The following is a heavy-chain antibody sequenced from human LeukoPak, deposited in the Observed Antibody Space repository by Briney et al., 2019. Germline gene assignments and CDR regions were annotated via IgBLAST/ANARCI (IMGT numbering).Heavy chain of an antibody. J-gene: IGHJ4*02. V-gene: IGHV4-59*01. CDR2: IYYSGST. D-gene: IGHD6-19*01. Sequence: SETLSLTCTVSGGSISSYYWSWIRQPPGKGLEWIGYIYYSGSTNYNPSLKSRVTISVDTSKNQFSPKLSSVTAADTAVYYCARGAGYSSGWYDFDYWGQGTLVTVSS. CDR1: GGSISSYY. CDR3: ARGAGYSSGWYDFDY.